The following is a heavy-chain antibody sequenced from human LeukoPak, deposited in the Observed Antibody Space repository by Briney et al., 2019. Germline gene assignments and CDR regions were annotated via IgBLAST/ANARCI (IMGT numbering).Heavy chain of an antibody. D-gene: IGHD3-22*01. CDR2: ISAYNGNT. CDR1: GYTFTSYG. CDR3: ARAGVDYYDRNSFDP. Sequence: ASVKVSCKASGYTFTSYGISWVRQAPGQGLEWMGWISAYNGNTNYAQKLQGSVTMTTDTSTSTAYMELRSLRSDDTAVYYCARAGVDYYDRNSFDPWGQGTLVTVSS. J-gene: IGHJ5*02. V-gene: IGHV1-18*01.